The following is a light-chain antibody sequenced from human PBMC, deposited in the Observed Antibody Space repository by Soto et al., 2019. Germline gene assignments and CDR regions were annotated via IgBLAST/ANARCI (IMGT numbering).Light chain of an antibody. V-gene: IGKV3-20*01. CDR3: QQYGSSPR. CDR2: GAS. J-gene: IGKJ4*01. Sequence: IVLTQSPGTLSLSPGERAPLSCRASQNVDSNYLAWYQKKPGQAPRIIIFGASGRATGIPDRFSGSGSGTDFTLTISRLEHEDFAVYYCQQYGSSPRFGGGTKVDIK. CDR1: QNVDSNY.